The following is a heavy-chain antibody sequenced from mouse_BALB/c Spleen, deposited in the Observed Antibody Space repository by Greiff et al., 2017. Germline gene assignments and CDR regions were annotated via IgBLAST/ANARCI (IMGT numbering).Heavy chain of an antibody. Sequence: VKLQESGAELVRPGTSVKVSCKASGYAFTNYLIEWVKQRPGQGLEWIGVINPGSGGTNYNEKFKGKATLTADKSSSTAYMQLSSLTSDDSAVYFCATGTDYFDYWGQGTTLTVSS. CDR2: INPGSGGT. CDR3: ATGTDYFDY. J-gene: IGHJ2*01. CDR1: GYAFTNYL. V-gene: IGHV1-54*01. D-gene: IGHD4-1*01.